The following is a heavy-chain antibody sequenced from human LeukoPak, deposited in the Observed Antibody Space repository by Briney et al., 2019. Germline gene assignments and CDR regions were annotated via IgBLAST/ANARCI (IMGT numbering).Heavy chain of an antibody. CDR2: IGTAGDT. CDR1: GFTFSSYD. J-gene: IGHJ2*01. D-gene: IGHD1-26*01. CDR3: VRGLHREGYFDL. V-gene: IGHV3-13*01. Sequence: PGGSLRLSCAASGFTFSSYDIHWVRQPTGKGLEWVSAIGTAGDTYYIGSVKGRFTISRENAKNSLYLQMNSLRAGDTAVYYCVRGLHREGYFDLWGRGTLVTVSS.